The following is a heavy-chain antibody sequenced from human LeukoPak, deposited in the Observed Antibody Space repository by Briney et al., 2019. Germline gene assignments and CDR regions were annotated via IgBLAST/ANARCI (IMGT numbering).Heavy chain of an antibody. CDR3: AREQWNDY. V-gene: IGHV1-2*06. CDR1: GYTFIGYY. J-gene: IGHJ4*02. D-gene: IGHD6-19*01. CDR2: INPNSGDT. Sequence: GASVKVSCKASGYTFIGYYMNWVRQAPGQGLEWMGRINPNSGDTSYAQKFQGRVTMSRDTSISTVYMELTRLRYDDTAVYYCAREQWNDYWGQGTLVTVSS.